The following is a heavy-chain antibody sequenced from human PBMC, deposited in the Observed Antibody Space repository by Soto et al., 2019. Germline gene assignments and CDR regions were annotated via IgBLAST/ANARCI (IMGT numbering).Heavy chain of an antibody. CDR1: GFTFSSYW. CDR2: INSDGSST. CDR3: ALLARGEGYSYGNGMDV. V-gene: IGHV3-74*01. D-gene: IGHD5-18*01. Sequence: GGSLRLSCAASGFTFSSYWMNWVRQAPGKGLVWVSRINSDGSSTSYADSVKGRFTISRDNAKNTLYLQMNSLRAEDTAVYYCALLARGEGYSYGNGMDVWGQGTTVTVSS. J-gene: IGHJ6*02.